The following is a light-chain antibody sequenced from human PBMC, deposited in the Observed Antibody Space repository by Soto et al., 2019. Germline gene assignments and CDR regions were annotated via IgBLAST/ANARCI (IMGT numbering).Light chain of an antibody. CDR3: PQGYSTVRT. CDR1: QAISNY. J-gene: IGKJ1*01. V-gene: IGKV1-39*01. Sequence: DLPLPQSPSVLSASVGDTFTITCRASQAISNYLAWYQQKPGKAPNLLIYAASSLQSGVPSRFSGSGSGTDFTLTISSLQPEDFATYYCPQGYSTVRTFGQGTKVDI. CDR2: AAS.